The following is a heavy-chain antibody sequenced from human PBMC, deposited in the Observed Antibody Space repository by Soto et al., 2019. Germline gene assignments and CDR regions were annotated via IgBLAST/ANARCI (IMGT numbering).Heavy chain of an antibody. CDR1: GFTFSSYA. Sequence: EVQLLESGGGLVQPGGSLRLSCAASGFTFSSYAMSWVRQAPGKGLVGVSAISGSGGSTYYADSVKGRFTISRDNSKNTRYRQMNSLRAEDTAVYYCADVGQLLYAVRDWGQGTLVTVSS. J-gene: IGHJ4*02. V-gene: IGHV3-23*01. CDR2: ISGSGGST. CDR3: ADVGQLLYAVRD. D-gene: IGHD2-2*02.